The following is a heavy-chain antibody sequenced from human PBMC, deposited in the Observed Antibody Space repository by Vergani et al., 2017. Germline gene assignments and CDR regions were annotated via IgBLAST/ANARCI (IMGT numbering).Heavy chain of an antibody. CDR2: IIPIFDLT. V-gene: IGHV1-69*17. CDR3: ARKRAEAAPPHYYYYDMDV. J-gene: IGHJ6*02. D-gene: IGHD6-13*01. Sequence: QVQLVQSGAEVEKPGSSVKVSCKASGATFNNYPISWVRQAPGQGLEWMGGIIPIFDLTNYAQKFQGRVTITADTSTSTVYVELSSLRYDDTAEYYCARKRAEAAPPHYYYYDMDVWGQGTTVTVSS. CDR1: GATFNNYP.